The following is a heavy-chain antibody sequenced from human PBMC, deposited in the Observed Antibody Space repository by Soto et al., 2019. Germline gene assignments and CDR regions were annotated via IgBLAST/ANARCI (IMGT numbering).Heavy chain of an antibody. CDR2: IYYSGST. Sequence: QAQLQESGPGLVKPSETLSLTCTVSGGSISSYYWSWIRQPPGKGLEWIGYIYYSGSTNYNPSLKSRVTISVDTSKNQFSLKLSSVTAADTAVYYCARRYGMAWDYWGQGTLVTVSS. CDR1: GGSISSYY. V-gene: IGHV4-59*08. J-gene: IGHJ4*02. CDR3: ARRYGMAWDY. D-gene: IGHD2-8*01.